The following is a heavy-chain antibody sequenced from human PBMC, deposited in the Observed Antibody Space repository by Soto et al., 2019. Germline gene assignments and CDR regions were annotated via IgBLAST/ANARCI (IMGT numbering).Heavy chain of an antibody. CDR1: GFTFSSFW. J-gene: IGHJ4*02. CDR2: INTDGSST. D-gene: IGHD3-10*01. V-gene: IGHV3-74*01. Sequence: EVQLVESGGGLVQPGGSLRLSCAVSGFTFSSFWMHWVRHAPGEGLVWVSRINTDGSSTSYSDSVKGRFTISRDNAKNTLYLQMNSLRVEHSAMYYCAKRGVDTFGLSYWGQGTLVTVSS. CDR3: AKRGVDTFGLSY.